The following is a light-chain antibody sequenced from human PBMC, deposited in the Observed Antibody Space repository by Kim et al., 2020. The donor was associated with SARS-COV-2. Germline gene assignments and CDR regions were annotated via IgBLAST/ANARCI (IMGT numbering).Light chain of an antibody. Sequence: DIQMTQSPSSLSASVGDRVTISCQASRDIRKYLNWYQQKPGKPPKLLIYDPSNLATGVPPSFSGSGSGTNFSLTITGLQPQDIAAYFCQQCHTLPYTFGQETKLEI. J-gene: IGKJ2*01. CDR2: DPS. CDR3: QQCHTLPYT. CDR1: RDIRKY. V-gene: IGKV1-33*01.